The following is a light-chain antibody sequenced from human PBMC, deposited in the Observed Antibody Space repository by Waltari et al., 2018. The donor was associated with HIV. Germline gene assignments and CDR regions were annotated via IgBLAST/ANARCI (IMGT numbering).Light chain of an antibody. CDR2: AAS. Sequence: DIQMTQSPSSLSASVGDRVTITCRASQDISNYLAWYQQKPGKVPELVIFAASTLQPGVPSRFSGSGSGADFTLTISSLQPEDVATYYCQKYDNAPQSFAQGTKVEIK. J-gene: IGKJ1*01. V-gene: IGKV1-27*01. CDR1: QDISNY. CDR3: QKYDNAPQS.